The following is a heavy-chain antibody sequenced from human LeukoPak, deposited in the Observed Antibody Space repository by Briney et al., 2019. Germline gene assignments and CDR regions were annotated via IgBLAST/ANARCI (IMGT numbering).Heavy chain of an antibody. CDR3: ARAPLYHYDSSGYLFDY. D-gene: IGHD3-22*01. CDR1: GGSIGSSSYY. CDR2: IYYSGTT. Sequence: SETLSLTCTVSGGSIGSSSYYWGWIRQPPGKGLEWIGIIYYSGTTYYNPSLKSRVTISVDTSKNRFSLKLSSVTAADTAIYYCARAPLYHYDSSGYLFDYWGQGTLVTVSS. V-gene: IGHV4-39*07. J-gene: IGHJ4*02.